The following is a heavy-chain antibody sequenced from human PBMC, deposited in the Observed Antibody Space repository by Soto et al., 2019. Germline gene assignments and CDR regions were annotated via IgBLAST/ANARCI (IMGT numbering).Heavy chain of an antibody. J-gene: IGHJ4*02. D-gene: IGHD5-18*01. CDR3: ARGKYSAFDY. V-gene: IGHV6-1*01. CDR1: GDSISTNNVA. Sequence: QVQLQQSGPGLVKPSQTLSLTCAISGDSISTNNVAWNWIRQSPSGGLEWLGRTGYTSKWYNDYAVSVRSRITINPDTSKNQFSLQLNSVTLDDTAVYCCARGKYSAFDYWGQGTLVTVSS. CDR2: TGYTSKWYN.